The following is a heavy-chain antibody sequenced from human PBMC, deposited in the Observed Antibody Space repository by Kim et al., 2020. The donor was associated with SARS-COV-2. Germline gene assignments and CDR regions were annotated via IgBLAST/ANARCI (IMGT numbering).Heavy chain of an antibody. J-gene: IGHJ4*02. CDR3: ARDLSYSSSWLES. CDR2: ISYDGSNK. V-gene: IGHV3-30-3*01. Sequence: GGSLRLSCAASGFTFSSYAMHWVRQAPGKGLEWVAVISYDGSNKYYADSVKGRFTISRDNSKNTLYLQINSLRTEDTAVYYCARDLSYSSSWLESWGQGTLVTVSS. CDR1: GFTFSSYA. D-gene: IGHD6-13*01.